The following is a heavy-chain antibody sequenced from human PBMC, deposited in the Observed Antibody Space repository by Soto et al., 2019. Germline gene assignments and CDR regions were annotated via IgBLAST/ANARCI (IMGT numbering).Heavy chain of an antibody. J-gene: IGHJ6*02. D-gene: IGHD6-6*01. CDR2: IYSGGST. CDR1: GFTVSSNY. CDR3: ARESSSSDYYYYGMDV. Sequence: GGSLRLSCAASGFTVSSNYMSWVRQAPGKGLEWVSVIYSGGSTYYADSVKGRFTISRDNSKNTLYLQVNSLRAEDTAVYYCARESSSSDYYYYGMDVWGQGTTVTVSS. V-gene: IGHV3-53*01.